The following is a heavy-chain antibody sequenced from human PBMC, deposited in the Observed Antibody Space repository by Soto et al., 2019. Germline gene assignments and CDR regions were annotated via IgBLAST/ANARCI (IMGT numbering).Heavy chain of an antibody. V-gene: IGHV4-39*01. Sequence: PSETLSLTCIVSGGSISSSSYYWGWIRQPPGKGLEWIGSIYYSGSTYYNPSLKSRVTISVDTSKNQFSLKLSSVTAADTAAFNCARHRARNLFHPWGQGTLVTVYS. J-gene: IGHJ5*02. CDR1: GGSISSSSYY. CDR3: ARHRARNLFHP. CDR2: IYYSGST.